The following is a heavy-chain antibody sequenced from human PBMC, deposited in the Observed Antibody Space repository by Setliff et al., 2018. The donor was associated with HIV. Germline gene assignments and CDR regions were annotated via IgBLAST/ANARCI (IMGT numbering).Heavy chain of an antibody. CDR3: AREHCSGGSCNGFDI. J-gene: IGHJ3*02. V-gene: IGHV4-4*09. Sequence: SETLSLTCIVSGGSISTSYWNWIRQPPGKGLEWIAYIYISGTTNYNPSLKSRVTISLDTSRNQFSLNLGSVTAADTAMYYCAREHCSGGSCNGFDIWGQGTMVTVSS. CDR1: GGSISTSY. D-gene: IGHD2-15*01. CDR2: IYISGTT.